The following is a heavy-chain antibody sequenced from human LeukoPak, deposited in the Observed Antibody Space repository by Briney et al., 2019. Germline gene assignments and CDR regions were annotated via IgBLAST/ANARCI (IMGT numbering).Heavy chain of an antibody. CDR1: GGSIRNYY. CDR3: ARENTGSYREFDY. CDR2: IYSGGST. V-gene: IGHV4-4*07. Sequence: PSETLSLTCTVSGGSIRNYYWNWIRQPAGKGLEWIGRIYSGGSTNYNPSLKSRVTMSVDSSNNQFSLKLSSVTAPDTAVFYCARENTGSYREFDYWGQGTLVTVSS. J-gene: IGHJ4*02. D-gene: IGHD1-26*01.